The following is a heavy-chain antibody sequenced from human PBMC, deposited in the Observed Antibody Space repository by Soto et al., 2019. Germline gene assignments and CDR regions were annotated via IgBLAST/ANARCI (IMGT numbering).Heavy chain of an antibody. J-gene: IGHJ3*02. CDR3: AREVLMVYAIQSADDAFDI. V-gene: IGHV4-31*03. Sequence: SETLSLTCTVSGGSISSGGYYWSWIRQHPGKGLEWIGYIYYSGSTYYNPSLKSRVTISVDTSKNQCSLKLSSVTAADTAVYYCAREVLMVYAIQSADDAFDIWGQGTMVTVSS. CDR1: GGSISSGGYY. D-gene: IGHD2-8*01. CDR2: IYYSGST.